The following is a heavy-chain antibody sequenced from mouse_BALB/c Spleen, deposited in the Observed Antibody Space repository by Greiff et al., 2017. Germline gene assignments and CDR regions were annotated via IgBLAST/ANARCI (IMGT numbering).Heavy chain of an antibody. J-gene: IGHJ3*01. V-gene: IGHV3-6*02. CDR2: ISYDGSN. CDR3: ARDRDYYGSSYEGFAY. Sequence: EVKLMESGPGLVKPSQSLSLTCSVTGYSITSGYYWNWIRQFPGNKLEWMGYISYDGSNNYNPSLKNRISITRDTSKNQFFLKLNSVTTEDTATYYCARDRDYYGSSYEGFAYWGQGTLVTVSA. D-gene: IGHD1-1*01. CDR1: GYSITSGYY.